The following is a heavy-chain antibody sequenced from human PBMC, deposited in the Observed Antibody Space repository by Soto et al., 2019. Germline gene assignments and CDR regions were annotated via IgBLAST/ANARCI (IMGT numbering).Heavy chain of an antibody. J-gene: IGHJ4*02. Sequence: QVQPQKSGPGLVKPSETLSLTCTVSGGSISSYYWSRIRQPTRKGLDGIGRMYTSGSTNYNPALKTRFIMSVNTSKKQFSLKVSSMIAAYTAVYYCAGRGCSSTRCYSDLDYWCQGILVTVSS. V-gene: IGHV4-4*07. CDR3: AGRGCSSTRCYSDLDY. D-gene: IGHD2-2*01. CDR1: GGSISSYY. CDR2: MYTSGST.